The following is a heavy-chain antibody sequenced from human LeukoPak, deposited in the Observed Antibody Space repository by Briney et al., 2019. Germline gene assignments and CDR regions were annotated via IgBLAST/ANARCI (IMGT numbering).Heavy chain of an antibody. CDR1: GFTFSSYA. CDR3: AKPMVARSTGYPYSPDNAFDI. J-gene: IGHJ3*02. V-gene: IGHV3-23*01. CDR2: ISVSGDYT. Sequence: GGSLRLSCAGSGFTFSSYAMSWVRQAPGKGLEGVSAISVSGDYTYYADSVKGRFTISRHNSKNTLYLQMDTLSGEATAVYYCAKPMVARSTGYPYSPDNAFDISGQGAMVTVSS. D-gene: IGHD3-22*01.